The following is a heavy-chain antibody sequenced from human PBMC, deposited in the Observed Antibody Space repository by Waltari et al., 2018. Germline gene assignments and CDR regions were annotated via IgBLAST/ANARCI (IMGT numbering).Heavy chain of an antibody. CDR2: IYPGDSDI. CDR3: AKLKDNNAYYRGFDY. Sequence: EVPLVQSGAEVKKPGEPLKTSCKGSGYSFTNYWIGWVRQLSGKGLAWMGLIYPGDSDITYSPSFQGQLTISADNAISTAYLQWSSLKASDTAIYYCAKLKDNNAYYRGFDYWGQGPLVTVSS. D-gene: IGHD3-22*01. J-gene: IGHJ4*02. V-gene: IGHV5-51*03. CDR1: GYSFTNYW.